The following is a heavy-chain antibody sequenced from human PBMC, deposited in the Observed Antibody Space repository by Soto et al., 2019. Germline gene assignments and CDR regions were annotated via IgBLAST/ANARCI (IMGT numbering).Heavy chain of an antibody. J-gene: IGHJ4*02. V-gene: IGHV1-18*04. Sequence: QVQLVQSGAEVKKPGASMKVSCKASGYTFTSYGISWVRQAPGQGLEWMGWISTYNGNTNYAQKLQGRVTMTTDTATSTAYMELRSLRSDDTAVYYCARGKFLPLAAACNDYCGQGTLVTVSS. D-gene: IGHD6-13*01. CDR3: ARGKFLPLAAACNDY. CDR1: GYTFTSYG. CDR2: ISTYNGNT.